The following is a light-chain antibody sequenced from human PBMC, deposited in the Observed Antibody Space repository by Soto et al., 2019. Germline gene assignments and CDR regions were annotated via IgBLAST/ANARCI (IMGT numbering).Light chain of an antibody. Sequence: QSVLTQPPSVSGAPGQKVTISCTGTRSNIGAGYDVHWYQQLPGTAPKLLIYRNHDRPSGVPDRFSGSKSGTSASLTITGLQAEDEADYYCQSYDTSVSGARVFGGGTQLTVL. CDR1: RSNIGAGYD. J-gene: IGLJ3*02. CDR2: RNH. CDR3: QSYDTSVSGARV. V-gene: IGLV1-40*01.